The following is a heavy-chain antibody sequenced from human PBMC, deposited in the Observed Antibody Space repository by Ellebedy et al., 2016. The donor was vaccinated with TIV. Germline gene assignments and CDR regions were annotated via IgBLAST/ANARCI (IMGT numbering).Heavy chain of an antibody. D-gene: IGHD2-15*01. Sequence: SETLSLTCTVSGGSISSNSYYWGWIRQPPGKGLEWIGSICYSGSTYYNPSLKSRVTISVDTSKNQFSLKLSSVTAADTAVYYCARGGGYCSGGSFYSGAEYFQHWGQGTLVTVSS. V-gene: IGHV4-39*07. CDR2: ICYSGST. CDR3: ARGGGYCSGGSFYSGAEYFQH. CDR1: GGSISSNSYY. J-gene: IGHJ1*01.